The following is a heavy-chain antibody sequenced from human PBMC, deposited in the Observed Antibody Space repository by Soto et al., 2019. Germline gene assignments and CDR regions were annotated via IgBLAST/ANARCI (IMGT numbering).Heavy chain of an antibody. D-gene: IGHD7-27*01. Sequence: QGQLVQSGAEVKKPGASVKVYCKASGYTFTDFGISWVRQAPGQGLEWMGWISAYNGNTNYAQKVQGRVTMTTDTSTRKAYMELRNLTSDDTAVYYCARDSGNLGNWAYFFDYWGQGTLVTVSS. CDR3: ARDSGNLGNWAYFFDY. CDR2: ISAYNGNT. V-gene: IGHV1-18*04. J-gene: IGHJ4*02. CDR1: GYTFTDFG.